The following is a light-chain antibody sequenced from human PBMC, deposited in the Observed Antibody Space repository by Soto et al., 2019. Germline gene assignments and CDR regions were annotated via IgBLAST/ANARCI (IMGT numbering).Light chain of an antibody. CDR2: AAS. V-gene: IGKV1-39*01. CDR1: QSISSY. CDR3: QQSYNTPRT. J-gene: IGKJ1*01. Sequence: IQMTQSPSSLSASVGEGVTITCRASQSISSYLNWYQQKPGKAPKLLIYAASSLQSGVPSRFSGSGSGTDFTLTITSLQPEDFATYYCQQSYNTPRTFGQGTKVDI.